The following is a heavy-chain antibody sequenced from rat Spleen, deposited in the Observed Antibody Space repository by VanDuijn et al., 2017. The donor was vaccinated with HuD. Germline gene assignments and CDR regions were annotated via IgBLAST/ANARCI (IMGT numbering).Heavy chain of an antibody. CDR3: ARADVAAISTDGI. Sequence: QVQLKESGPGRVQPSQTLSLTCTVSGFSLSRHGVIWVRQTPGKGLEWMGFIRSGGSTEYNSEFKSRLSISRDTSKNQVFLQMNSLQTEDTATYFCARADVAAISTDGIWGQGIMVTVSS. D-gene: IGHD1-2*01. CDR2: IRSGGST. J-gene: IGHJ2*01. CDR1: GFSLSRHG. V-gene: IGHV2-1*01.